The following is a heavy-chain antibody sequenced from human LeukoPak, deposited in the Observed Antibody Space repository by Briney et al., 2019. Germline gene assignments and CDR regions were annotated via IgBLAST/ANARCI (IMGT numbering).Heavy chain of an antibody. CDR3: ARRSGSYYYFDF. CDR1: GYSFTSYW. Sequence: GESLKISCKVSGYSFTSYWIGWVRQMPGKGLEWMGIIYPGDSDTIYSSSFEGQVTISVDRSITTTYLQWSSLKASDTAMYYCARRSGSYYYFDFCGQGTLVTVSS. V-gene: IGHV5-51*01. J-gene: IGHJ4*02. D-gene: IGHD1-26*01. CDR2: IYPGDSDT.